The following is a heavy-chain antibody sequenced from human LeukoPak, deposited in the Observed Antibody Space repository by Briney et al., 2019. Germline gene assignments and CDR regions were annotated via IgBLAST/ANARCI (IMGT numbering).Heavy chain of an antibody. J-gene: IGHJ5*01. V-gene: IGHV3-74*03. Sequence: EPGGSLRLSYAASGFSFSRYWMDWVRQAPGKGLVWVSRINSDGSTTMYADSVKGRFSISRDNAKNTLYLQMNSLRGEDTAVYYCAREAYGGPLNWFDSWGQGTLVTVSS. CDR3: AREAYGGPLNWFDS. D-gene: IGHD4/OR15-4a*01. CDR1: GFSFSRYW. CDR2: INSDGSTT.